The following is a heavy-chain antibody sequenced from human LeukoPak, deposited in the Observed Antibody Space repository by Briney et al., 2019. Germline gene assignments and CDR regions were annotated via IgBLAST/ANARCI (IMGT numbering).Heavy chain of an antibody. CDR3: ASPYYYDSSGYPDAFDI. Sequence: SVKVSCKASGGTFSSYAISWVRQAPGQGLEWMGRIIPIFGTANYAQKFQGRVTITTAQSTSTAYMELSSLRSEDTAVYYCASPYYYDSSGYPDAFDIWGQGTMVTVSS. J-gene: IGHJ3*02. V-gene: IGHV1-69*05. CDR1: GGTFSSYA. D-gene: IGHD3-22*01. CDR2: IIPIFGTA.